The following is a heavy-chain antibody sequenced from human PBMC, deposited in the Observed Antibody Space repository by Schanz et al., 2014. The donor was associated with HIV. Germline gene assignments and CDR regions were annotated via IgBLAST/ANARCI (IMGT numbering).Heavy chain of an antibody. CDR3: AKGGQWLLYFDN. V-gene: IGHV3-7*03. J-gene: IGHJ4*02. CDR2: IKQDGSEK. Sequence: VQLVESGGGVVQPGRSLRLSCAASGFIFSTYAMHWVRQAPGKGLEWVANIKQDGSEKYYVDSVKGRFTISRDNAKNSLYLQMNSLRVEDTAVYYCAKGGQWLLYFDNWGQGTLVTVAS. CDR1: GFIFSTYA. D-gene: IGHD6-19*01.